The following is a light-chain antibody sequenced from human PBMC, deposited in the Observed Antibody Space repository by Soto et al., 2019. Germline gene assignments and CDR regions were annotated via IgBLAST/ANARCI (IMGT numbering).Light chain of an antibody. CDR1: QGINTY. J-gene: IGKJ5*01. CDR3: QQRSNWPT. V-gene: IGKV1-9*01. CDR2: DAS. Sequence: DIQLTQSPSFLSASVGDRVTITCRASQGINTYLAWYQQKLGKAPKVLIYDASKLHSGVPSRFSGSGSGTEFTLTISSLEPEDFAVYYCQQRSNWPTFGQGTRLEIK.